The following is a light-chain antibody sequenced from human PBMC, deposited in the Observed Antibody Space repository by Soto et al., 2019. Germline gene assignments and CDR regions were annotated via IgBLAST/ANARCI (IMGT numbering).Light chain of an antibody. V-gene: IGKV3-11*01. CDR3: QQRHMWPIT. J-gene: IGKJ5*01. CDR2: DAY. Sequence: EVVLPQSPVTLSLSPGERATLSCRASQSFRGLLAGYQQKPGQAPRLLIYDAYNRATGIPPRFSGSGSGTDFTLTISSLEPEDSAVYYCQQRHMWPITFGQGTRLEIK. CDR1: QSFRGL.